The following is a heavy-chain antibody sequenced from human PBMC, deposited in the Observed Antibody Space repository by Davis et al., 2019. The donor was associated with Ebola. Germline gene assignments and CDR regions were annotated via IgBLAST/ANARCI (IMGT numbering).Heavy chain of an antibody. CDR3: ARGLAEYERYNDFWGGSSPDY. J-gene: IGHJ4*02. Sequence: ASVKVSCKASGYTFTTYDINWVRQATGQGLEWMGIVNPSGGSTKYAQKFQGRVTMTRDTSTSTVYMELSSLSSEDTAVYYCARGLAEYERYNDFWGGSSPDYWGQGTLVTVSS. CDR2: VNPSGGST. D-gene: IGHD3-3*01. V-gene: IGHV1-46*01. CDR1: GYTFTTYD.